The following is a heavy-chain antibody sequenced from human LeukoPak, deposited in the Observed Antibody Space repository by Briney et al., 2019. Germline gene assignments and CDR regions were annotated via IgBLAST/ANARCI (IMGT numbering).Heavy chain of an antibody. D-gene: IGHD5-18*01. CDR3: ARTTEGGYSYGYFYYYYMDV. V-gene: IGHV4-59*01. CDR2: IYYSGST. Sequence: SETLSLTCAVSGGSFSIYYWSWIRQPPGKGLEWIGYIYYSGSTNYKSSLKSRVTISVDTSKNQFSLKLSSVTAADTAVYYCARTTEGGYSYGYFYYYYMDVWGKGTTVTISS. J-gene: IGHJ6*03. CDR1: GGSFSIYY.